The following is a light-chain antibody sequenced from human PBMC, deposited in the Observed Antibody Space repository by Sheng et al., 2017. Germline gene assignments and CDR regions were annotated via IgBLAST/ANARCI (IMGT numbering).Light chain of an antibody. Sequence: EIVLTQSPATLSLSPGERATLSCRASQNVGSYLAWYQQKPGQAPRLLIYDAFNRAIGIPARFSGSGSGTDFTLTISRLEPEDFAVYYCQQYGSSPPNSFGQGTKLEIK. CDR2: DAF. J-gene: IGKJ2*03. V-gene: IGKV3-20*01. CDR3: QQYGSSPPNS. CDR1: QNVGSY.